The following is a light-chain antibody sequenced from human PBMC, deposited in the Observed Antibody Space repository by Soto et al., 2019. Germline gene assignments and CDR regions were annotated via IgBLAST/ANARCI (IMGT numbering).Light chain of an antibody. CDR3: QQYHTWPIT. V-gene: IGKV3-15*01. CDR1: RSISTN. Sequence: EVVMTQSPATLSVSPGERATLSCRASRSISTNVAWYQHKSGQAPRLLIYSASTRAPGIPTRFSGSGSGTEFTLIISSLQSEDCAIYYCQQYHTWPITFGGGTKVDIK. CDR2: SAS. J-gene: IGKJ4*01.